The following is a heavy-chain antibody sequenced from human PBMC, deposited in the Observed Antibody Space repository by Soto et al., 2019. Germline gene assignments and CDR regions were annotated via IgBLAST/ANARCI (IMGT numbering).Heavy chain of an antibody. CDR1: GFTFSSYA. J-gene: IGHJ4*02. D-gene: IGHD2-15*01. CDR3: AILPAPRLRSYFDY. Sequence: PGGSLRLSCAASGFTFSSYAMSWVRQAPGKGLEWVSAISGSGGSTYYADSVKGRFTISRDNSKNTLYLQMNSLRAEDTAVYYCAILPAPRLRSYFDYWGQGTLVTVSS. V-gene: IGHV3-23*01. CDR2: ISGSGGST.